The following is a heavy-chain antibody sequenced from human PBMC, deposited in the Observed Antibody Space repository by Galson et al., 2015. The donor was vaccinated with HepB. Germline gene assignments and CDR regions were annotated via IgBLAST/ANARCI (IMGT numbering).Heavy chain of an antibody. CDR3: ARDLSGYQLLLANPDY. D-gene: IGHD2-2*01. J-gene: IGHJ4*02. V-gene: IGHV3-30*03. CDR1: GFTFSSYG. CDR2: ISYDGSNK. Sequence: SLRLSCAASGFTFSSYGMHWVRQAPGKGLEWVAVISYDGSNKYYADSVKGRFTISRDNSKNTLYLQMNSLRAEDTAVYYCARDLSGYQLLLANPDYWGQGTLVTVSS.